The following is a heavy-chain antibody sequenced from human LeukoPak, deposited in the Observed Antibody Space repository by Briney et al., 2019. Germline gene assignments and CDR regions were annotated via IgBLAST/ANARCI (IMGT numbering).Heavy chain of an antibody. V-gene: IGHV3-30*02. Sequence: PGGSLRLSCAASGFTFSSYGMHWVRQAPGKGLEWVAFIRYDGSNKYYADSVKGRFTISRENSKNTLYLQMNSLRAEDTAVYYCAKGDDSTPWYWGQRTLVTVSS. J-gene: IGHJ4*02. CDR3: AKGDDSTPWY. D-gene: IGHD3-22*01. CDR1: GFTFSSYG. CDR2: IRYDGSNK.